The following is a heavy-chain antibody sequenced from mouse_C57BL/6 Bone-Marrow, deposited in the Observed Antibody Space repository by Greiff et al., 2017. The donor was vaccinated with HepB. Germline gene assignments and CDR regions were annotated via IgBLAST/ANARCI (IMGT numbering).Heavy chain of an antibody. CDR1: GFTFSDYY. CDR2: INYDGSST. D-gene: IGHD1-1*01. V-gene: IGHV5-16*01. J-gene: IGHJ1*03. CDR3: ARYYYGSSYEYFDV. Sequence: EVQLQESEGGLVQPGSSMKLSCTASGFTFSDYYMAWVRQVPEKGLEWVANINYDGSSTYYLDSLKSRFIISRDNAKNILYLQMSSLKSEDTATYYCARYYYGSSYEYFDVWGTGTTVTVSS.